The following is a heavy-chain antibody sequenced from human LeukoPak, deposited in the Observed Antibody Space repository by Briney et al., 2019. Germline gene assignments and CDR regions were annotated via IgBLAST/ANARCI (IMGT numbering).Heavy chain of an antibody. CDR1: ELMFSSYA. D-gene: IGHD2-15*01. Sequence: GGSLRLSCAASELMFSSYAMSWVRQAPGKGLEWVSAISGSGGSTYYADSVKGRFTISRDNSKNTLYLQMNSLRAEDTAVYYCAKVWQGYCSGGSCLPFDYWGQGTLVTVSS. J-gene: IGHJ4*02. V-gene: IGHV3-23*01. CDR3: AKVWQGYCSGGSCLPFDY. CDR2: ISGSGGST.